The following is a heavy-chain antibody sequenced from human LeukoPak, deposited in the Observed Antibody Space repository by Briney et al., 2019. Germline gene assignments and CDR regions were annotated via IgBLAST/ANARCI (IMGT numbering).Heavy chain of an antibody. CDR2: ISSSSSTI. CDR3: AREGSPVREWLRLRSYYSGMDV. D-gene: IGHD5-12*01. Sequence: GGSLRLSCAASGFTFSSYRMNWVRQAPGKGLEWVAYISSSSSTIYYADSVKGRFTISRDNAKNSLYLPMNSLRAEDTAVYYCAREGSPVREWLRLRSYYSGMDVWGQGTTVTVSS. CDR1: GFTFSSYR. J-gene: IGHJ6*02. V-gene: IGHV3-48*01.